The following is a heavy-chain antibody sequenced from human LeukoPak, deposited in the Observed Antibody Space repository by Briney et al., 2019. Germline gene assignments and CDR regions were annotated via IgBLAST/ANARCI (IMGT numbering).Heavy chain of an antibody. Sequence: PGGSLRLSCAASGFTFSSYAMHWVRQAPGKGLEWVSVIYSGGSTYYADSVKGRSTISRDNSKNTLYLQMNSLRAEDTAVYYCARLNYYDSSGYPDYWGQGTLVTVSS. J-gene: IGHJ4*02. D-gene: IGHD3-22*01. CDR3: ARLNYYDSSGYPDY. CDR1: GFTFSSYA. V-gene: IGHV3-53*01. CDR2: IYSGGST.